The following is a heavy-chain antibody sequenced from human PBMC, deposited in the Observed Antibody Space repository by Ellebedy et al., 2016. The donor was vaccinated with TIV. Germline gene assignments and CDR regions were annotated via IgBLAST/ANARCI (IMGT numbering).Heavy chain of an antibody. Sequence: GGSLRLXXAASGFTFSSYSMNWVRQAPGKGLEWVSSITSSSRYIYYADSVKGRFTISRDNAKNSLYLQMNSLRAEDTAVYYCARSDIVIIPAAIGVYSYYYMDVWGKGTTVTVSS. V-gene: IGHV3-21*01. CDR3: ARSDIVIIPAAIGVYSYYYMDV. J-gene: IGHJ6*03. D-gene: IGHD2-2*02. CDR2: ITSSSRYI. CDR1: GFTFSSYS.